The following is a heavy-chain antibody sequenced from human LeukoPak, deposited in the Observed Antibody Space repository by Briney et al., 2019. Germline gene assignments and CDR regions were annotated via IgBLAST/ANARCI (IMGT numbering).Heavy chain of an antibody. CDR2: IKEDGSEI. CDR1: GFPFSTYW. V-gene: IGHV3-7*03. Sequence: GGSLRLSCAASGFPFSTYWMNWVRQAPGKGLEWVANIKEDGSEIHYVDSVKGRFTISRDNAKNSLYLQMNSLRAEDTAVYYCARDSSDYYRDYWGQGTLVTVSS. D-gene: IGHD3-22*01. CDR3: ARDSSDYYRDY. J-gene: IGHJ4*02.